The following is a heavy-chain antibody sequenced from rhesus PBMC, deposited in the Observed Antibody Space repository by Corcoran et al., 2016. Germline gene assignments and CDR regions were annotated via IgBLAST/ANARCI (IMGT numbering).Heavy chain of an antibody. Sequence: QVQLQESGPGLVKPSETLSLTCAVSGYSISSGFYWGWFLQPPGKGLEYIGYIFGSSGSTYYNPSLKSRITISKDTSKNQFSLRLSSVTAADTAVYYCTRVQYSSSPIDYWGQGVQVTVSS. V-gene: IGHV4-99*02. D-gene: IGHD6-43*01. CDR3: TRVQYSSSPIDY. CDR2: IFGSSGST. CDR1: GYSISSGFY. J-gene: IGHJ4*01.